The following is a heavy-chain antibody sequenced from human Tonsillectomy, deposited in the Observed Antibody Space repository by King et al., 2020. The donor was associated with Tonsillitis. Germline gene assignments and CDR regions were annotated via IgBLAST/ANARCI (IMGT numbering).Heavy chain of an antibody. CDR2: IRGSGGSK. V-gene: IGHV3-23*04. D-gene: IGHD4-23*01. J-gene: IGHJ4*02. CDR1: GFTFSSYA. Sequence: VQLVESGGGLVQPGGSLRLSCAASGFTFSSYAMSWVRQAPGKGLEWVSSIRGSGGSKFYAESVKGRLTISSDNSKNTLYLQMNSLRAEDKAVYYCAKDLDYGGNSYFDYWGQGTLVTVSS. CDR3: AKDLDYGGNSYFDY.